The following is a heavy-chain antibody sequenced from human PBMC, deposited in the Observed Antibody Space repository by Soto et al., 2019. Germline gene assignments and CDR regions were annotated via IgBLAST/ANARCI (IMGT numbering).Heavy chain of an antibody. CDR3: ARSQRGRTAFTFDY. V-gene: IGHV4-61*01. CDR1: GDSVSNDNYY. J-gene: IGHJ4*02. D-gene: IGHD3-16*01. CDR2: IYYSGTT. Sequence: SETLSLTCAVSGDSVSNDNYYWSWIRQPPGKGLEWIGYIYYSGTTNYNSYLKSRLSLSVDMSKNQFSLKLASVTAADTAVYFCARSQRGRTAFTFDYWGKGALVTASS.